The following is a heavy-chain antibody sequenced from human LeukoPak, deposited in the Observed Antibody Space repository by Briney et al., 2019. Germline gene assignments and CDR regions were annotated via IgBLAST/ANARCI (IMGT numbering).Heavy chain of an antibody. J-gene: IGHJ4*02. V-gene: IGHV4-59*01. CDR2: IYYSGTT. D-gene: IGHD6-13*01. CDR1: GGSISSYY. CDR3: ARGVYIAAAQYAY. Sequence: SETLPLTCTVSGGSISSYYWSWIRQPPGKGLEWIGYIYYSGTTNYNPSLKSRVTISVDTSKNQFSLKLSSVTAADTAVYYCARGVYIAAAQYAYWGQGTLVTVSS.